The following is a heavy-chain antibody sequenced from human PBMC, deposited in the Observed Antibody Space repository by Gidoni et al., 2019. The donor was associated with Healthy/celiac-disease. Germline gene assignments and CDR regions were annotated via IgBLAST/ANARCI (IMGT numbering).Heavy chain of an antibody. V-gene: IGHV1-2*02. J-gene: IGHJ3*01. Sequence: VQRVQSGAEVKKPGASVKVSCKAYGSTFTGYYMHWVRQDPGQGLEWMGWINPNSGCTNYAQKVQGRVTMTRDTSISTAYMELSRLRSDDTAVYYCARVPAHTAPSINWGQGTMVTVSS. CDR2: INPNSGCT. D-gene: IGHD2-2*02. CDR1: GSTFTGYY. CDR3: ARVPAHTAPSIN.